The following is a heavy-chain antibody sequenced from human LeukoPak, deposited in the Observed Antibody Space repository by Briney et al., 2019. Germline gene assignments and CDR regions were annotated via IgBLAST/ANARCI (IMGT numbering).Heavy chain of an antibody. CDR2: VYYTGIT. CDR3: ARAPPGSGSYLDY. CDR1: GDSITTYY. Sequence: PSETLSLTCTVSGDSITTYYWTWVRQPPGKGLEYIGYVYYTGITNYNPSLKSRVTISLDTSKNQFSLKLTSVTAADTAVYYCARAPPGSGSYLDYWGQGTLVTVSS. J-gene: IGHJ4*02. D-gene: IGHD3-10*01. V-gene: IGHV4-59*01.